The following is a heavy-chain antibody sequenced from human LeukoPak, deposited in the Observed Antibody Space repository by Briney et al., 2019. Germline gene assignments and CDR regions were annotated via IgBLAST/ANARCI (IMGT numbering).Heavy chain of an antibody. V-gene: IGHV1-46*01. CDR2: INPSGDST. Sequence: ASVKVSCKASGYTFTSYYMHWVRQAPGQGLEWMGIINPSGDSTSYAQKFQGRVTITRDTSASTAYMELSSLRSEDTAVYYCARDVYWRVFDPWGQGTLVTVSS. J-gene: IGHJ5*02. CDR1: GYTFTSYY. CDR3: ARDVYWRVFDP. D-gene: IGHD2-8*02.